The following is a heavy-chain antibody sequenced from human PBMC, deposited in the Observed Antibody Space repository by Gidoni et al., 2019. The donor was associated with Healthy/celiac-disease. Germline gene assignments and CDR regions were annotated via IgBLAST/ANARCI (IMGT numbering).Heavy chain of an antibody. J-gene: IGHJ5*02. V-gene: IGHV4-39*01. CDR3: ATRLRGYYGSGSHNWFDP. Sequence: QLQLQESGPGLVKPSETLSLTCTVSGGSISSSSYYWGWIRQPPGKGLEWIGSIYYSGSTYYNPSLKSRVTISVDTSKNQFSLKLSSVTAADTAVYYCATRLRGYYGSGSHNWFDPWGQGTLVTVSS. CDR2: IYYSGST. CDR1: GGSISSSSYY. D-gene: IGHD3-10*01.